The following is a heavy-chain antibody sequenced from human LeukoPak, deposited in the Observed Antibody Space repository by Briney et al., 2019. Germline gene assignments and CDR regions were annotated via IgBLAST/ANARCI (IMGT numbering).Heavy chain of an antibody. Sequence: SETLSLTCAVYGGSFSGYYWSWIRQPPGKGLEWIGEINHSGSTNYNPSLKSRVTISVDTSKNQFSLKLSSVTAADTAVYYCARGVAAAGTSGDYWGQGTLVTVSS. J-gene: IGHJ4*02. D-gene: IGHD6-13*01. CDR1: GGSFSGYY. CDR3: ARGVAAAGTSGDY. V-gene: IGHV4-34*01. CDR2: INHSGST.